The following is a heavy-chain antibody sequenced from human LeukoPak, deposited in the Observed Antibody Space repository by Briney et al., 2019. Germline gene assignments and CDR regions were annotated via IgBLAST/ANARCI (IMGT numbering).Heavy chain of an antibody. CDR2: IYPGDSDT. V-gene: IGHV5-51*01. CDR3: ASGFTMVRGVIIEGPFDY. CDR1: GYSFTSYW. J-gene: IGHJ4*02. Sequence: GESLKISCKGSGYSFTSYWIGWVRPMPGKGLEWMGIIYPGDSDTRYSPSFQGQVTISADKSISTAYLQWSSLKASDTAMYYCASGFTMVRGVIIEGPFDYWGQGTLVTVSS. D-gene: IGHD3-10*01.